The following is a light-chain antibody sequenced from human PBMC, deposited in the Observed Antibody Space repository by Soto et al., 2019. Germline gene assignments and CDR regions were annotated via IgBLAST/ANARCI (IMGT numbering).Light chain of an antibody. CDR1: QSISTW. V-gene: IGKV1D-16*01. J-gene: IGKJ5*01. CDR2: ATS. Sequence: IQMTQSPCARAASAGGGGTITCLASQSISTWLAWYQQKPGKAPKSLIYATSNLQSGVPSRFSGSGFGTEFTLTISSLQPEDFATYYCQKYNTYPITFGQGTQLEIK. CDR3: QKYNTYPIT.